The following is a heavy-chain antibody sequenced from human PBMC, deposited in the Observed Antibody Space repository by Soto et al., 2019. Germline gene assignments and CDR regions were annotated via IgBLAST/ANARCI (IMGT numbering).Heavy chain of an antibody. CDR3: ARGEDAFFYYGLDV. CDR2: IYSSGTT. CDR1: GATVSRGDYF. Sequence: SETLSLTCTVSGATVSRGDYFWTWIRQPPGKGLEWIGYIYSSGTTNYNPALKSRVTISLDTSRSYFSLKLTSVTAADTAGYYCARGEDAFFYYGLDVWGQGITVTVSS. J-gene: IGHJ6*02. V-gene: IGHV4-61*03.